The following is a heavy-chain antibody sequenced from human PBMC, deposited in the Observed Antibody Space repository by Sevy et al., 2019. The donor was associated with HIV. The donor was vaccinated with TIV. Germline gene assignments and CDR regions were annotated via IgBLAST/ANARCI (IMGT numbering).Heavy chain of an antibody. Sequence: GGSLRLSCAASGIAFSTYAMFWVRQAPGKGLEWVSSISAGGYTTYYADSVKGRFTFSRDNSRNTLDLQMNSLRADDTAVYYCAKDFSDVYYYDSSATVDYWGQGTLVTVSS. V-gene: IGHV3-23*01. CDR2: ISAGGYTT. J-gene: IGHJ4*02. CDR1: GIAFSTYA. D-gene: IGHD3-22*01. CDR3: AKDFSDVYYYDSSATVDY.